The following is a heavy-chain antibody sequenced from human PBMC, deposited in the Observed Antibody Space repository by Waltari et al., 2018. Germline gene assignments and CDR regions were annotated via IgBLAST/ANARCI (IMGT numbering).Heavy chain of an antibody. J-gene: IGHJ4*02. CDR1: GYTFIELY. D-gene: IGHD4-17*01. Sequence: QVQLVQSGAEVKKPGASVKVSCKASGYTFIELYIHWVRQAPGQGLEWMGWSNPRSGDTNYGQKVPGRVTMTRDTSINTAYMELNRLTSDDTAVYYCARGAYGDYRSHFDYWGQGTLVSVSS. CDR2: SNPRSGDT. CDR3: ARGAYGDYRSHFDY. V-gene: IGHV1-2*02.